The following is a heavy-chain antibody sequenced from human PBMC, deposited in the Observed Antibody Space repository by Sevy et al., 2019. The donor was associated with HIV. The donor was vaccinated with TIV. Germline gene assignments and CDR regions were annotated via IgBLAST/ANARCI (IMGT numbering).Heavy chain of an antibody. V-gene: IGHV3-23*01. CDR1: GFTFSSYA. CDR3: ATMVVTAFYCYYYMDV. CDR2: ISGSGGST. J-gene: IGHJ6*03. Sequence: GGSLRLSCAASGFTFSSYAMSWVRQAPGKGLEWVSAISGSGGSTYYADSVKGRFTISRDNSKNTLYLQMNSLRAEDTAVYYCATMVVTAFYCYYYMDVWGKGTTVTVSS. D-gene: IGHD2-21*02.